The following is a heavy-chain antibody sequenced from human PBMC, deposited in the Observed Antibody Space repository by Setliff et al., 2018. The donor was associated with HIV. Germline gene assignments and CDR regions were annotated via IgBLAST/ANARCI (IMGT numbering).Heavy chain of an antibody. Sequence: SETLSLTCAVYGGSFSSSYWSWIRQAPGKGLEWIGQINHNGITHYNPSLETRVTMFADTSKNQFSLRLSPVTAADTAIYYCVKGPRGLSLRYYFDFWAQGSQVTVSS. CDR1: GGSFSSSY. J-gene: IGHJ4*02. V-gene: IGHV4-34*01. CDR3: VKGPRGLSLRYYFDF. CDR2: INHNGIT.